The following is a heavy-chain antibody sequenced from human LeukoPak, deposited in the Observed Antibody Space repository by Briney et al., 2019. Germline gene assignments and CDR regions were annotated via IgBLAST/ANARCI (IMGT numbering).Heavy chain of an antibody. CDR1: GFTFGDYG. V-gene: IGHV3-49*04. CDR2: IRRKAHGGTT. J-gene: IGHJ4*02. CDR3: TRTTYSSGWYIDY. D-gene: IGHD6-19*01. Sequence: GGSLRLSCTASGFTFGDYGMTWVRQAPGKGLEWVGFIRRKAHGGTTEYAASMKGRFTISRDDSKSVAYLQMNSLKTEDTGVYYCTRTTYSSGWYIDYWGQGTLVTVSS.